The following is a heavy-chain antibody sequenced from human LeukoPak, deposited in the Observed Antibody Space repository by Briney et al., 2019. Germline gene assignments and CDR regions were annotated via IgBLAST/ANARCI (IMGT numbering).Heavy chain of an antibody. Sequence: ASVKVFCKASGYTFTGYYMHWVRQAPGQGLEWMGWINPNSGGTNYAQKFQGRVTMTRDTSISTAYMELSRLRSDDTAVYYCARNYYDSSGYYYWGQGTLVTVSS. CDR2: INPNSGGT. V-gene: IGHV1-2*02. J-gene: IGHJ4*02. D-gene: IGHD3-22*01. CDR1: GYTFTGYY. CDR3: ARNYYDSSGYYY.